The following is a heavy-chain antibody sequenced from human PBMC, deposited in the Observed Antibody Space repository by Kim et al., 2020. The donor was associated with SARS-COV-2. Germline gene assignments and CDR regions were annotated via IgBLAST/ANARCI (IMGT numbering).Heavy chain of an antibody. Sequence: GESLKISCKGSGYSFTSYWIGWVRQMPGKGLEWMGIIYPGDSDTRYSPSFQGQVTISADKSISTAYLQWSSLKASDTAMYYCARCRSGPNHKDAFDIWGQGTMVTVSS. CDR2: IYPGDSDT. CDR1: GYSFTSYW. J-gene: IGHJ3*02. CDR3: ARCRSGPNHKDAFDI. V-gene: IGHV5-51*01.